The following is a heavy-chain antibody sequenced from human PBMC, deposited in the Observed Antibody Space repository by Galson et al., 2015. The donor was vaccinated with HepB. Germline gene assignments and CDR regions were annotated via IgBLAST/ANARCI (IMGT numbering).Heavy chain of an antibody. CDR3: ARSRFDSSGWRHKHKRKWYFDL. V-gene: IGHV4-34*01. D-gene: IGHD6-19*01. CDR2: INHSGST. CDR1: GGSFSGYY. Sequence: ETLSLTCAVYGGSFSGYYWSWIRQPPGKGLEWIGEINHSGSTNYNPSLKSRVTISVDTSKNQFSLKLSSVTAADTAVYYCARSRFDSSGWRHKHKRKWYFDLWGRGTLVTVSS. J-gene: IGHJ2*01.